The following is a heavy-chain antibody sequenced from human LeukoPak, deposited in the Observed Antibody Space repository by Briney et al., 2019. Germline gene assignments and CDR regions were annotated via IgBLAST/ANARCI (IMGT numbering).Heavy chain of an antibody. CDR2: IYPGDSDT. J-gene: IGHJ4*02. CDR1: GYSITSYW. Sequence: GESLKISCKGSGYSITSYWIGWVRQMPGKGLEWMGIIYPGDSDTRYSPSFQGQVTISADKSISTAYLQWSSLKASDTAMYYCARSLYCGGDCYSYYFDYWGQGTLVTVSS. CDR3: ARSLYCGGDCYSYYFDY. V-gene: IGHV5-51*01. D-gene: IGHD2-21*02.